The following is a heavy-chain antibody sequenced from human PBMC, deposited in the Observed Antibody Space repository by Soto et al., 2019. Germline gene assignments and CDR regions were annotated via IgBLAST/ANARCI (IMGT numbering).Heavy chain of an antibody. Sequence: EVQLVEAGGDSVQPGGSLRLSCVASGFTFSNYWMHWARQAPGKGLEWVSRVNSDESSRAYADSVKGRFISSRDNDKNSLSLEMNSLRAEDTAVYYCARGIDFYFDLWGRGTLVTVSS. V-gene: IGHV3-74*01. CDR3: ARGIDFYFDL. CDR2: VNSDESSR. CDR1: GFTFSNYW. J-gene: IGHJ2*01.